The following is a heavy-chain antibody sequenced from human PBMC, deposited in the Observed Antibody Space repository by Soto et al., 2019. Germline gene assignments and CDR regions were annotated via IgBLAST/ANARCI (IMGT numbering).Heavy chain of an antibody. Sequence: ASVKVSCKASGDTFSRYAVTWVRQAPGQGLEWMGAIIPIFNTTNYALKFQGRVTITADESTSTVYMELSSLRPEDTAVYYCATVGRFTLIDLLYYFDYWGQGTLVTVSS. CDR2: IIPIFNTT. J-gene: IGHJ4*02. CDR1: GDTFSRYA. V-gene: IGHV1-69*13. CDR3: ATVGRFTLIDLLYYFDY. D-gene: IGHD3-22*01.